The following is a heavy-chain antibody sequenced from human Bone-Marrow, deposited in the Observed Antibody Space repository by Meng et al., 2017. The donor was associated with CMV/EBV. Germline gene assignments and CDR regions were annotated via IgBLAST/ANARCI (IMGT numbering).Heavy chain of an antibody. V-gene: IGHV4-34*01. Sequence: SETLSLTCAVYGGSFSGYYWSWIRQPPGKGLEWIGEINHSGSTNYNPSLKSRVTISVDTSKNQFSLKLSSVTAADTAVYYCARDEGGYFAYWGQGTRVTGSS. J-gene: IGHJ4*02. CDR1: GGSFSGYY. CDR3: ARDEGGYFAY. CDR2: INHSGST.